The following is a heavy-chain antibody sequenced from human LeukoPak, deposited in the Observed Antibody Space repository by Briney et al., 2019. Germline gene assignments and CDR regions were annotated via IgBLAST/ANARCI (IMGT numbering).Heavy chain of an antibody. Sequence: ASVKVSCKASVGTFSSYAISWVRQVPGQGLEWMGGIIPIFGTANYAQKFQGRVTITADKSTSTAYMELSSLRSEDTAVYYCARGNSRDGYNLFYWGQGTLVTVSS. J-gene: IGHJ4*02. D-gene: IGHD5-24*01. CDR2: IIPIFGTA. CDR1: VGTFSSYA. CDR3: ARGNSRDGYNLFY. V-gene: IGHV1-69*06.